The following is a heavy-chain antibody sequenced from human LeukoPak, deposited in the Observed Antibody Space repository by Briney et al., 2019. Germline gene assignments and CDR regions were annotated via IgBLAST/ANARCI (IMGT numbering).Heavy chain of an antibody. CDR1: GFSFSLYS. Sequence: GGSLRLSCAASGFSFSLYSMNWVRQAPGKGLEWVSVIFSGGRTYYADSVRGRFTISRDNSKNTLHLQMNSLKVEDTAVYYCAREGPIIPGAFDIWGQGTMVTVSS. CDR2: IFSGGRT. CDR3: AREGPIIPGAFDI. D-gene: IGHD3-10*01. V-gene: IGHV3-53*01. J-gene: IGHJ3*02.